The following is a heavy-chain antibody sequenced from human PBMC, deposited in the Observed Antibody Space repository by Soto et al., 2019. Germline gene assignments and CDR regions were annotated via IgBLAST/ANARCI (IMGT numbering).Heavy chain of an antibody. CDR2: INHSGST. CDR3: ARSWWRDAFDI. D-gene: IGHD2-15*01. V-gene: IGHV4-34*01. J-gene: IGHJ3*02. Sequence: SETLSLTCAVYGGSFSGYYWSWIRQPPGKGLEWIGEINHSGSTNYNPSLKSRVTISVDTSKNQFSLKLSSVTAADTAVYYCARSWWRDAFDIWGQGTMVTVSS. CDR1: GGSFSGYY.